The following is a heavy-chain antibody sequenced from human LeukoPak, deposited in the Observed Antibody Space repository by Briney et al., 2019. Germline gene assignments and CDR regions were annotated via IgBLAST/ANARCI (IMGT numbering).Heavy chain of an antibody. D-gene: IGHD6-19*01. J-gene: IGHJ6*02. CDR3: ARRGQWLVLEGYYYGMDV. V-gene: IGHV4-34*01. CDR2: INHSGST. CDR1: GGSFSGYY. Sequence: SETLSLTCAVYGGSFSGYYWSWIRQPPGKGLEWIGEINHSGSTNYNPSLKSRVTISVDTSRNQFSLKLSSVTAADTAVYYCARRGQWLVLEGYYYGMDVWGQGTTVTVSS.